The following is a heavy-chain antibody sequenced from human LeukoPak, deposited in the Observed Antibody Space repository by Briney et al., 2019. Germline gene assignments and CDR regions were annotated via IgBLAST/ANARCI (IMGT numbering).Heavy chain of an antibody. D-gene: IGHD5-18*01. CDR2: INHSGST. V-gene: IGHV4-34*01. CDR1: GGSFSGYY. J-gene: IGHJ3*02. CDR3: ARVGDTAAAFDI. Sequence: SETLSLTCAVYGGSFSGYYRSWIRQPPGKGLEWIGEINHSGSTNYNPSLKSRVTISVDTSKNQFSLKLSSVTAADTAVYYCARVGDTAAAFDIWGQGTMVTVSS.